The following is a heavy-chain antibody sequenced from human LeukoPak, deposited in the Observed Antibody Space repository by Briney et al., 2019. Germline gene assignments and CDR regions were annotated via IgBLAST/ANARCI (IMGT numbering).Heavy chain of an antibody. J-gene: IGHJ4*02. D-gene: IGHD2-15*01. CDR3: ARAGTYCSGGSCVLDS. CDR2: ISSSGSTI. Sequence: GGSLRLSCAASGFTFSSYVINWVRQAPGKGLEWVSYISSSGSTIYYPASVKGRCTISRDNAKDSLYLQMNSLRAEDTAVYYCARAGTYCSGGSCVLDSWGQGTLVTVSS. V-gene: IGHV3-48*03. CDR1: GFTFSSYV.